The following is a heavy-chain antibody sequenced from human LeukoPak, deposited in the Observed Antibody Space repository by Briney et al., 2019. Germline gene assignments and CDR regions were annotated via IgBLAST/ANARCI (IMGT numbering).Heavy chain of an antibody. CDR1: GGSFSGYY. CDR2: INHSGST. D-gene: IGHD3-22*01. J-gene: IGHJ4*02. Sequence: PSETLSLTCAVYGGSFSGYYWSWIRQPPGKGLEWIGEINHSGSTNYNPSLKSRVTISVDTSKNQFSLKLSSVTAADTAVYYCARTYYYDSSGYYPRFGYFDYWGQGTLVTVSS. V-gene: IGHV4-34*01. CDR3: ARTYYYDSSGYYPRFGYFDY.